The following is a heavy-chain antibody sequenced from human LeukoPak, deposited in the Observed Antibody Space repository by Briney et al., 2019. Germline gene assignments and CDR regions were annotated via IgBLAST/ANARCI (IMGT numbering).Heavy chain of an antibody. D-gene: IGHD3-9*01. V-gene: IGHV3-7*01. CDR3: ARDCRYFDWLSEFDY. J-gene: IGHJ4*02. Sequence: GGSLRLSCAASGFTFSSYWMSWVRQAPGKGLEWVAKIKQDGSEKYYVDSVKGRFTISRDNAKNSLYLQMNSLRAEDTAVYYCARDCRYFDWLSEFDYWGQGTLVTVST. CDR2: IKQDGSEK. CDR1: GFTFSSYW.